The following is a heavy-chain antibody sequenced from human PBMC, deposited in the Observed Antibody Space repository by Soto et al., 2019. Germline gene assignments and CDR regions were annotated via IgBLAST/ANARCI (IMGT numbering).Heavy chain of an antibody. D-gene: IGHD2-15*01. Sequence: SQTLSLTCVGSGDTVSSNSVAWNWVRQSPSRGLEWLGRTYYRSRWYSDYAASVRSRIDINADTSKNQVSLQLNSVTPEDTAVYYCARSEEDSDYYYYRMDVWGQGTTVTVSS. CDR3: ARSEEDSDYYYYRMDV. V-gene: IGHV6-1*01. CDR1: GDTVSSNSVA. J-gene: IGHJ6*02. CDR2: TYYRSRWYS.